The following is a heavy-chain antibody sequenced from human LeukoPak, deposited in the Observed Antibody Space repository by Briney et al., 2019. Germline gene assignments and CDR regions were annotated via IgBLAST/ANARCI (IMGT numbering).Heavy chain of an antibody. J-gene: IGHJ5*02. CDR3: ARDGGFVDLAPPT. Sequence: PGGSLRLSCAASGFTFISYWMSWVRQAPGKGLEWVSVIYSGGSTYYADSVKGRFTISRDNSKNTLYLQMNSLRAEDTAVYYCARDGGFVDLAPPTWGQGTLVTVSS. CDR2: IYSGGST. D-gene: IGHD2-15*01. CDR1: GFTFISYW. V-gene: IGHV3-53*01.